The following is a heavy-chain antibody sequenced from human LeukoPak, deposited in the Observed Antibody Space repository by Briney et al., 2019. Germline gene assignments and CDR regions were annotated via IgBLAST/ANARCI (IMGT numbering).Heavy chain of an antibody. CDR1: GGSISSYY. CDR3: ARGGGWRNLFVY. D-gene: IGHD6-19*01. Sequence: SETLSLTCTVSGGSISSYYWSWIRQPPGKGLEWIGYIYYSGSTNYNPSLKSRVTISVDTSKNQFSLKLSSVTAADTAVYYCARGGGWRNLFVYWGQGTLVTVSS. CDR2: IYYSGST. V-gene: IGHV4-59*01. J-gene: IGHJ4*02.